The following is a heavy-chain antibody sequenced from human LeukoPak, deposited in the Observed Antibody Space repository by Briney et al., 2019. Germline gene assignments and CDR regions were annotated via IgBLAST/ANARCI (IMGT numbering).Heavy chain of an antibody. CDR3: ARQYSNDWYSNQNKGQFDY. J-gene: IGHJ4*02. CDR1: GYTFTGYY. Sequence: ASVKVSCKASGYTFTGYYMHWVRQAPGQGLEWMGWINPKSGGTKNAQNFQGRVTMTRDTSISTAYMELSRLRSDDTAVYYCARQYSNDWYSNQNKGQFDYWGQGTLVTVSS. D-gene: IGHD6-19*01. V-gene: IGHV1-2*02. CDR2: INPKSGGT.